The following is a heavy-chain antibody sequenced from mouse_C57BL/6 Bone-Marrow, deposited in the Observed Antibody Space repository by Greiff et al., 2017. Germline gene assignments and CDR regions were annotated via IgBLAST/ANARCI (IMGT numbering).Heavy chain of an antibody. CDR1: GYTFTDYN. CDR2: INPNNGGT. J-gene: IGHJ4*01. D-gene: IGHD3-1*01. V-gene: IGHV1-18*01. CDR3: ARYAGGGYAMDY. Sequence: EVKLMESGPELVKPGASVKIPCKASGYTFTDYNMDWVKQSHGKSLEWIGDINPNNGGTIYNQKFKGKATLTVDKSSSTAYMELRSLTSEDTAVYYCARYAGGGYAMDYWGQGTSVTVSS.